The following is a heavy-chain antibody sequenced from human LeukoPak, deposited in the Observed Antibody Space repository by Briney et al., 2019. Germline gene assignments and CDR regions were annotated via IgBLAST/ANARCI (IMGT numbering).Heavy chain of an antibody. V-gene: IGHV1-18*01. Sequence: DSVKLSCKASGYTFSSYGISWVRQAPGQGLEWMGWISVYNGNTNNIQKLQGRVTMTRDTSTNTAYIELRSPRSDDTAVYYCARDAYTSGADYWGQGTLVTVSS. CDR3: ARDAYTSGADY. CDR1: GYTFSSYG. CDR2: ISVYNGNT. D-gene: IGHD3-16*01. J-gene: IGHJ4*02.